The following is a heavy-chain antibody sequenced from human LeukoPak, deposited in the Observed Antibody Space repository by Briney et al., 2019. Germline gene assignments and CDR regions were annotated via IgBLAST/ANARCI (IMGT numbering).Heavy chain of an antibody. J-gene: IGHJ4*02. CDR3: AGDYYGSGSYPGDY. CDR2: IIPILGIA. Sequence: ASVKVSCKASGGTFSSYAISWVRQAPGQGLEWMGRIIPILGIANYAQKFQGRVTITADKSTSTAYMELSSLRSEDTAVYYCAGDYYGSGSYPGDYWGQGILVTVSS. CDR1: GGTFSSYA. V-gene: IGHV1-69*04. D-gene: IGHD3-10*01.